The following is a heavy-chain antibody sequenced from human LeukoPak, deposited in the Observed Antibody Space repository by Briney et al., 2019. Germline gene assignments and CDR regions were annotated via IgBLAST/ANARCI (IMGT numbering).Heavy chain of an antibody. V-gene: IGHV1-69*13. Sequence: SVNVSCKASGGTFSSYAISWVRQAPGQGLEWMGGIIPIFGTANYAQKFQGRVTITADESTSTAYMELSSLRSEDTAVYYCARGPSLVYYYYMDVWGKGTTVTVSS. J-gene: IGHJ6*03. CDR1: GGTFSSYA. CDR3: ARGPSLVYYYYMDV. D-gene: IGHD2-2*01. CDR2: IIPIFGTA.